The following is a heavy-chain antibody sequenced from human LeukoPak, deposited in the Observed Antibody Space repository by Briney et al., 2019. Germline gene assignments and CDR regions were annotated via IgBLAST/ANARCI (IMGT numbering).Heavy chain of an antibody. Sequence: SETLSLTCTVSGGSISSYYWSWIRQPPGKGLEWIGYIYYSGSTNYNPSLKSRVTISVDTSKNQFSLKLSSVTAADTAVYYCARHPGQWRSDAFDIWGQGTMVTVSS. CDR1: GGSISSYY. CDR2: IYYSGST. D-gene: IGHD6-19*01. J-gene: IGHJ3*02. V-gene: IGHV4-59*01. CDR3: ARHPGQWRSDAFDI.